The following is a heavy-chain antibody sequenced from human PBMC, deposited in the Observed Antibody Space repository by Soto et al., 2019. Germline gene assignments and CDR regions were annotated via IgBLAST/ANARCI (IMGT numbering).Heavy chain of an antibody. CDR1: GFTFTNYV. CDR3: ARLRKTFFDY. V-gene: IGHV3-23*01. J-gene: IGHJ4*02. CDR2: ISGDDFTT. Sequence: GGSLRLSCAASGFTFTNYVMSWVRQAPGKGLEWVSAISGDDFTTYYADSVKGRFTISRDNSKNTLYLQMNSLRAEDTAVYYCARLRKTFFDYWGQGTLVTVSS.